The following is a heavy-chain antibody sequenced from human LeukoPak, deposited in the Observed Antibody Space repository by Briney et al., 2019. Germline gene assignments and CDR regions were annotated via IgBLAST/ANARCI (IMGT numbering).Heavy chain of an antibody. D-gene: IGHD2-2*01. CDR2: IIPILGIA. CDR3: ARDRYCSSTSCYAAGWFDP. Sequence: ASVKVSCKASGGTFSSYTISWVRQAPGQGLEWMGRIIPILGIANYAQKFQGRVTITADKSTSTAYMELSSLRSEDTAVYYCARDRYCSSTSCYAAGWFDPWGQGTLVTVSS. V-gene: IGHV1-69*04. CDR1: GGTFSSYT. J-gene: IGHJ5*02.